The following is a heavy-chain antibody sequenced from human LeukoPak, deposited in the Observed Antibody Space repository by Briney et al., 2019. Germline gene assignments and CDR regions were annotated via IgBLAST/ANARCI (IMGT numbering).Heavy chain of an antibody. CDR3: ARDRGDYGDYGDFDY. CDR1: GYTFTGYY. V-gene: IGHV1-2*02. D-gene: IGHD4-17*01. J-gene: IGHJ4*02. CDR2: IDPNSGGT. Sequence: ASVKVSCKASGYTFTGYYMHWVRQAPGQGLEWMGWIDPNSGGTKYAQKFQGRVTMTRDTSISTAYMELSRLRSDDTAVYYCARDRGDYGDYGDFDYWGQGTLVAVSS.